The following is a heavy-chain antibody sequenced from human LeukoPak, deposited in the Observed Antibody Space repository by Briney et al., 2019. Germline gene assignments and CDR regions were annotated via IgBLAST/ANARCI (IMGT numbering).Heavy chain of an antibody. D-gene: IGHD5-18*01. Sequence: GGSLRLSCAASGFTFSSYAMSWVRQAPGKGLEWVSAISGSGGSTYYADSVKGRFTTSRDNSKNTLYLQMNSLRAEDTAVYYCAKVQLWFGAQKVGAIDYWGRGTLVTVSS. CDR3: AKVQLWFGAQKVGAIDY. V-gene: IGHV3-23*01. J-gene: IGHJ4*02. CDR1: GFTFSSYA. CDR2: ISGSGGST.